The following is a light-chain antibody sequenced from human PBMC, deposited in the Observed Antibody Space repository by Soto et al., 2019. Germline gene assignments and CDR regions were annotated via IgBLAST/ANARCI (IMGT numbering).Light chain of an antibody. CDR1: QSVSSY. V-gene: IGKV3-11*01. CDR2: DAS. J-gene: IGKJ5*01. Sequence: EIVLTQSPDILSLSPGDRATLSCRASQSVSSYLAWYQQRPGQAPRLLIYDASNRATGIPAKFSGSGSGTDFTLTISTLEPEDFAVYYCQQYGSSAPITFGQGTRLEIK. CDR3: QQYGSSAPIT.